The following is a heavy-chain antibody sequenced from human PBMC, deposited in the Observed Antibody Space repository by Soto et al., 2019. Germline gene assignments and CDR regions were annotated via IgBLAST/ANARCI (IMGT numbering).Heavy chain of an antibody. CDR1: GFTFSSYD. Sequence: GGSLRLSCAASGFTFSSYDMHWVRQATGKGLDWVSSISTDSSHIYYADSVKGRFTISRDNAKSSLFLQMSSLRAEDTAVYYCARDSRIVRTFAMGSVGFDPWGQGTLVTVSS. V-gene: IGHV3-21*01. J-gene: IGHJ5*02. CDR3: ARDSRIVRTFAMGSVGFDP. D-gene: IGHD2-2*01. CDR2: ISTDSSHI.